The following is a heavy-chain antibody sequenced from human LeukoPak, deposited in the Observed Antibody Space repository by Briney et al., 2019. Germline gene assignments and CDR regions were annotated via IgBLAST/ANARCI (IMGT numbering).Heavy chain of an antibody. CDR1: GFTFNNYW. D-gene: IGHD3-3*01. CDR3: AKDGSGYSGAFDI. J-gene: IGHJ3*02. Sequence: GGSLRLSCIASGFTFNNYWMTWVRQAPGKGLEWVADISQNGREEKVVDSVKGRFTISRDNSKNTLYLQMNSLRAEDTAVYYCAKDGSGYSGAFDIWGQGTMVTVSS. CDR2: ISQNGREE. V-gene: IGHV3-7*01.